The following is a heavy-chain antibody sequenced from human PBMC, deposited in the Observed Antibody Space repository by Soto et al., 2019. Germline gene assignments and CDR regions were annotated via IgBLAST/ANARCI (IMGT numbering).Heavy chain of an antibody. CDR3: AKVKEHIVVVPAAPFFDP. V-gene: IGHV3-23*01. D-gene: IGHD2-2*01. J-gene: IGHJ5*02. Sequence: PGGSLRLSCAASGFTFSSYAMSWVRQAPGKGLEWVSAISGSGGSTYYADSVKGRFTISRDNSKNTLYLQMNSLRAEDTAVYYCAKVKEHIVVVPAAPFFDPWGQGTLVTVSS. CDR1: GFTFSSYA. CDR2: ISGSGGST.